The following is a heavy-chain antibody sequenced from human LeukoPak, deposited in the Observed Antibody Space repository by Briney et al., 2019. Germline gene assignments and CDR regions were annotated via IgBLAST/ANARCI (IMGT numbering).Heavy chain of an antibody. Sequence: SVKVSCKASGGTFITYTINWVRRAPGQGLEWMGGIIPIFGTANYAQKFQGRITITTDDSTSTAYMELSSLRSEDTAVYYCATYMLRDNWNVHTFDSWGQGTLVTVSS. D-gene: IGHD1-1*01. V-gene: IGHV1-69*05. CDR2: IIPIFGTA. CDR3: ATYMLRDNWNVHTFDS. J-gene: IGHJ4*02. CDR1: GGTFITYT.